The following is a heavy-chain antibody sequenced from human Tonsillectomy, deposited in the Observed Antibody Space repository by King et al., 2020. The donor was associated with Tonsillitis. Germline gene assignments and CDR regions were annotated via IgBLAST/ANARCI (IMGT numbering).Heavy chain of an antibody. Sequence: VQLQESGPGLVKPSETLSLTCGVSGGSMNSYYWSWIRQPPGKGPEWIGYIHYSGSTKYNPSLKSRITISIDTSKNQFSLKVNSVTAADTAVYYCARPHCYGSVCNPYYFDLWGPGNLVIVSS. CDR2: IHYSGST. CDR3: ARPHCYGSVCNPYYFDL. V-gene: IGHV4-59*08. J-gene: IGHJ4*02. D-gene: IGHD2-8*02. CDR1: GGSMNSYY.